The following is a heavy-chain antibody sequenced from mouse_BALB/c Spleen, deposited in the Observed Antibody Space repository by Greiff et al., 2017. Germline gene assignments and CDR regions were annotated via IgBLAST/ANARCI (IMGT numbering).Heavy chain of an antibody. D-gene: IGHD1-1*01. CDR1: GYTFTDYN. CDR2: INPNNGGT. Sequence: VQLKESGPELVKPGASVKIPCKASGYTFTDYNMDWVKQSHGKSLEWIGDINPNNGGTIYNQKFKGKATLTVDKSSSTAYMELRSLTSEDTAVYYCARREYGSSAWFAYWGQGTLVTVSA. V-gene: IGHV1-18*01. CDR3: ARREYGSSAWFAY. J-gene: IGHJ3*01.